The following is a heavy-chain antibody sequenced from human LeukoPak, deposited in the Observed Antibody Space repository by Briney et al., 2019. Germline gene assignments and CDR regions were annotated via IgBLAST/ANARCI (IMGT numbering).Heavy chain of an antibody. D-gene: IGHD1-26*01. CDR2: IYHSGST. V-gene: IGHV4-4*02. CDR3: ARDSGSYYGDDY. Sequence: PSETLSLTCAVSGGSISSSNWWSWVRQPPGKGLGWIGEIYHSGSTNYNPSLKSRVTISVDKSKNQFSLKLSSVTAADTAVYYCARDSGSYYGDDYWGQGTLVTVSS. CDR1: GGSISSSNW. J-gene: IGHJ4*02.